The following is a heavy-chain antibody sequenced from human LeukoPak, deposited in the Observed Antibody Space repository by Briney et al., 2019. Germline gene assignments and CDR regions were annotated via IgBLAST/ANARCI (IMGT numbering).Heavy chain of an antibody. Sequence: SETLSLTCTVSGGSISSHSWSWIRQPPGKGLEWIGYIHYSGSTNYNPSLKSRVTISVDTSKNQFSLKLTSVAAADTAVYYCARAGGDPHYYYYYYMDVGGKGTPVTVSS. J-gene: IGHJ6*03. D-gene: IGHD2-21*02. CDR1: GGSISSHS. V-gene: IGHV4-59*11. CDR2: IHYSGST. CDR3: ARAGGDPHYYYYYYMDV.